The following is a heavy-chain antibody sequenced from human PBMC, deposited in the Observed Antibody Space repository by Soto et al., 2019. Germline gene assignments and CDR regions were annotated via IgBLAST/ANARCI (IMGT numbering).Heavy chain of an antibody. CDR1: GFSFNNYG. V-gene: IGHV3-33*01. J-gene: IGHJ4*02. CDR3: ARYYGDYYFDY. CDR2: IWYDGSKE. Sequence: GGSLRLSCVASGFSFNNYGMHWVRQAPGKGLEWVAVIWYDGSKEYYVESVKGRFTISRDNSKNALYLQMNSLRAEDTAVYYCARYYGDYYFDYWGQGTLVTVSS. D-gene: IGHD4-17*01.